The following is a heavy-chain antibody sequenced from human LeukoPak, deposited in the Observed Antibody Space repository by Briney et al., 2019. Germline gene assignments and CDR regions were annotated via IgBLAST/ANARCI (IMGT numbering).Heavy chain of an antibody. Sequence: SETLSLTCTVSGVSMGSYYWSWIRQPPGKGLEWIGYVFSSGSTDYNPSLKSRVTMSVVTSRNQFSLNLRSVTAADTAVYYCTRGGWLRFDYWGQGILVTVSS. CDR2: VFSSGST. V-gene: IGHV4-59*01. J-gene: IGHJ4*02. D-gene: IGHD5-12*01. CDR3: TRGGWLRFDY. CDR1: GVSMGSYY.